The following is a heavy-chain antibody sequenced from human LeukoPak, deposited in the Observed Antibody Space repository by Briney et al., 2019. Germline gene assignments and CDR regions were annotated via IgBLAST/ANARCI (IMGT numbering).Heavy chain of an antibody. Sequence: SETLSLTCTVSGGSISTSYWSWVRLPAGEGLEWIGRAHTIGRTNYNPSLNRRVTMSVDTSKNQFSLKLSSVTAADTAVYYCARGPGAATTESFELCGQGTLVTVSS. CDR1: GGSISTSY. J-gene: IGHJ4*02. CDR2: AHTIGRT. D-gene: IGHD1-26*01. CDR3: ARGPGAATTESFEL. V-gene: IGHV4-4*07.